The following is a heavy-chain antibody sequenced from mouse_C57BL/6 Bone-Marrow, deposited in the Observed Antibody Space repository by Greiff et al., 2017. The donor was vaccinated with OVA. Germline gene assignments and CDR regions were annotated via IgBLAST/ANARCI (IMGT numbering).Heavy chain of an antibody. V-gene: IGHV1-69*01. CDR1: GYTFTSYW. Sequence: QVQLQQPGAELVMPGASVKLSCKASGYTFTSYWMHWVKQRPGQGLEWIGEIDPSDSYTNYNQKFKGKSTLTVDKSSSTAYMQLSSLTSADSAVYYCARRDYDSHWYFDVWGTGTTVTVSS. D-gene: IGHD2-4*01. J-gene: IGHJ1*03. CDR3: ARRDYDSHWYFDV. CDR2: IDPSDSYT.